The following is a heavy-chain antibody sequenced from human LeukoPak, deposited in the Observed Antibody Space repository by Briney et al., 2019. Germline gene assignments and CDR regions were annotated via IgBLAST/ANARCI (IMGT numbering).Heavy chain of an antibody. J-gene: IGHJ4*02. D-gene: IGHD2-15*01. CDR2: INPNSGGT. CDR1: GYTFTGYY. Sequence: ASVKVSCKASGYTFTGYYMHWVRQAPGQGLEWMGWINPNSGGTNYAQKFQGWVTMTRDTSISTAYMELSGLRSDDTAVYYCARDCSGGSCYGGGFDYWGQGTLVTVSS. V-gene: IGHV1-2*04. CDR3: ARDCSGGSCYGGGFDY.